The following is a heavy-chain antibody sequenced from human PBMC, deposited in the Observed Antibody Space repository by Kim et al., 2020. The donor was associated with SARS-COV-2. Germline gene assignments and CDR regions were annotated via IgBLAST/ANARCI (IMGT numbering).Heavy chain of an antibody. CDR2: ISYDGTNK. J-gene: IGHJ4*02. CDR3: ARDKTPDSYDSSGYYSPIFDY. Sequence: GGSLRLSCAASGFTFSSYAMHWVRQAPGKGLEWVAVISYDGTNKYYADSVKGRFTISRDNSKNTLYLQMNSLRAEDTAVYYCARDKTPDSYDSSGYYSPIFDYWGQGTLVTVSS. V-gene: IGHV3-30*04. CDR1: GFTFSSYA. D-gene: IGHD3-22*01.